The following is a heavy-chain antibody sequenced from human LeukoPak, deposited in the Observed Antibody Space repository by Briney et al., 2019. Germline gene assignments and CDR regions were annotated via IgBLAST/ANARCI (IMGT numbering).Heavy chain of an antibody. CDR3: ARDPYDFWSGYYSYYFDY. Sequence: VASVKVSFKASGYTFTGYYMHWVGQAPGQGLEWMGWINPNSGGTNYAQKFQGRVTMTRDTSISTTYMELSRLRSDDTAVYYCARDPYDFWSGYYSYYFDYWGQGTLVTVSS. J-gene: IGHJ4*02. CDR1: GYTFTGYY. CDR2: INPNSGGT. D-gene: IGHD3-3*01. V-gene: IGHV1-2*02.